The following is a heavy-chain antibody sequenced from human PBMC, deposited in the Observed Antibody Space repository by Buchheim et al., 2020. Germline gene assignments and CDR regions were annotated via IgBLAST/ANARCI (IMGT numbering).Heavy chain of an antibody. V-gene: IGHV1-2*02. CDR2: INPNSGGT. CDR3: ARVTCTNGVCYPSFDY. Sequence: QVQLVQSGAEVKKPGASVKVSCKASGYIFTAYYMHWVRQAPGQGLEWMGWINPNSGGTNYAQKFQGRATMTRDTSISTAYMELSRLRSDDTAVYYCARVTCTNGVCYPSFDYWGQGTL. CDR1: GYIFTAYY. D-gene: IGHD2-8*01. J-gene: IGHJ4*02.